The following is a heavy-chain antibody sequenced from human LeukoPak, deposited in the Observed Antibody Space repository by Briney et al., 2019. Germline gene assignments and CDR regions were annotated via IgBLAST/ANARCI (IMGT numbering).Heavy chain of an antibody. Sequence: GRSLRLSCAASGFTFDDYAMHWVRQAPGKGLEWVSGISWNSGRIGYADSVKGRFTISRDNAKNSLYLQMNSLRAEDMALYYCAKAIGKSDYYYYMHVWGKGTTVTVSS. V-gene: IGHV3-9*03. CDR3: AKAIGKSDYYYYMHV. CDR2: ISWNSGRI. CDR1: GFTFDDYA. J-gene: IGHJ6*03. D-gene: IGHD4-23*01.